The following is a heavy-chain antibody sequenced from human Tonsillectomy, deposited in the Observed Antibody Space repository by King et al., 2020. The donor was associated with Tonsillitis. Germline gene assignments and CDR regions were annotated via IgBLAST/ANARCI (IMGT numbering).Heavy chain of an antibody. CDR2: IWYDGSNE. D-gene: IGHD3-3*01. CDR1: GFTFSTYG. Sequence: VQLVESGGGVVQPGRSLRLSCAASGFTFSTYGMHWVRQAPGKGLEWVAVIWYDGSNEYYADSVRGRFTISRDNSNNTLYLQMNSLRAEDTAVYYCARDVGFRFLEWLLNYWDQGTLVTVSS. CDR3: ARDVGFRFLEWLLNY. V-gene: IGHV3-33*08. J-gene: IGHJ4*02.